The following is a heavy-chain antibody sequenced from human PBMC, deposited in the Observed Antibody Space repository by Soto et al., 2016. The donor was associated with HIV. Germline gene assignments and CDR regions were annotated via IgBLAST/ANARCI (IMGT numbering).Heavy chain of an antibody. J-gene: IGHJ4*02. Sequence: QVQLVQSGAEVKKPGASVKVSCKASGYTFTGYYMHWVRQAPGQGLEWMGWINPNSGGTNYAQNFQGRVIMNRDMSISTAYMELSRLRSDDTAVYYCARAPSGYDWVDNWGQGTLVTVSS. D-gene: IGHD5-12*01. CDR2: INPNSGGT. V-gene: IGHV1-2*02. CDR3: ARAPSGYDWVDN. CDR1: GYTFTGYY.